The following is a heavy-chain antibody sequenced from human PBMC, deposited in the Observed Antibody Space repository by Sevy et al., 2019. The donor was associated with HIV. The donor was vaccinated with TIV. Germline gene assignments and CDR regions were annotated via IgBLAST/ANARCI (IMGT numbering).Heavy chain of an antibody. Sequence: GGSLRLSCAASGFPFSSYSFYWVRQAPGKGLEYVSAIGSDGETTLYTSTVKGRFTISRDNSKNTVFLQMGRLRSDDMGVYYCARDRGTYHAFDLWGRGTMVTVSS. CDR3: ARDRGTYHAFDL. V-gene: IGHV3-64*01. J-gene: IGHJ3*01. CDR2: IGSDGETT. CDR1: GFPFSSYS. D-gene: IGHD1-26*01.